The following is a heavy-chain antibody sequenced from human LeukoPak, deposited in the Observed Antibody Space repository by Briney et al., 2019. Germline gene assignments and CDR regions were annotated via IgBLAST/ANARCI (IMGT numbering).Heavy chain of an antibody. D-gene: IGHD6-13*01. CDR3: AKDTAAGTRGAFDI. CDR2: ISWNSGSI. J-gene: IGHJ3*02. V-gene: IGHV3-9*01. CDR1: GFTFDDYA. Sequence: GRSLRLSCAASGFTFDDYAMHWVRQAPGKGLEWVSGISWNSGSIGYADSVKGRFTISRDNAKNSLYLQMSSLRAEDTALYYCAKDTAAGTRGAFDIWGQGTMVTVSS.